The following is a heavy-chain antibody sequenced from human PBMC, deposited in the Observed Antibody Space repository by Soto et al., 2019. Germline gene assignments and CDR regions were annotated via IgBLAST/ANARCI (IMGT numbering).Heavy chain of an antibody. Sequence: QVQLVESGGGVVQPGRSLRLSCAASGFTFSNYAFHWVRQAPGKGLEWVAVISRDGKNIYYADSAKGRFSISRENSKNPVYLQMNSLRDEDTAAYSCVRSYNNYGSYFDYWGQGTLVTVSS. J-gene: IGHJ4*02. CDR3: VRSYNNYGSYFDY. CDR2: ISRDGKNI. CDR1: GFTFSNYA. V-gene: IGHV3-30*04. D-gene: IGHD1-1*01.